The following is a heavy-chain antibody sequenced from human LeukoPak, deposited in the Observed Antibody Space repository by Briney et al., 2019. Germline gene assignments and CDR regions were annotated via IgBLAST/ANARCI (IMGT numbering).Heavy chain of an antibody. CDR3: VRDGYCGSASCRGWFDP. J-gene: IGHJ5*02. CDR2: ISYDGSTE. Sequence: GGSLRLSCAASGLIFSRYDMHWVRQAPGKGLEWVAVISYDGSTEYYADSVKGRFTISRDNSKNTLYVQMNSLRVDDTAVYYCVRDGYCGSASCRGWFDPWGQGTLVTVSS. CDR1: GLIFSRYD. D-gene: IGHD2-2*03. V-gene: IGHV3-30*04.